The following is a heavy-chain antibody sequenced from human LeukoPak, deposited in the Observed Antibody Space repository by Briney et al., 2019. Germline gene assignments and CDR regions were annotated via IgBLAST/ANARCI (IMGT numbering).Heavy chain of an antibody. D-gene: IGHD4/OR15-4a*01. CDR2: IKQDGSEK. CDR1: GFTFSNYW. J-gene: IGHJ4*02. V-gene: IGHV3-7*01. CDR3: ARRAGAYSHPYDY. Sequence: GGSLSLSCAASGFTFSNYWMSWVRQAQGKGLEGVANIKQDGSEKHYVDSVKGRFTISRDNAKNSLFLQMNSLRAEDTAVYYCARRAGAYSHPYDYWGQGTLVTVSS.